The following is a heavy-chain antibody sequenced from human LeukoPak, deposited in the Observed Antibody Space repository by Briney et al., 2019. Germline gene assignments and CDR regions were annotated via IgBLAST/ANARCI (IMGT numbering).Heavy chain of an antibody. Sequence: PGGSLRLSCAASGFTFSSYAMSWVRQAPGKGLEWVSAISGSGGSTYYADSVKGRFTISRDNSENTLYLQMNSLRAEDTAVYYCAKDRERLWLDYDFWSGYCISFDYWGQGTLVTVSS. CDR1: GFTFSSYA. D-gene: IGHD3-3*01. V-gene: IGHV3-23*01. CDR3: AKDRERLWLDYDFWSGYCISFDY. CDR2: ISGSGGST. J-gene: IGHJ4*02.